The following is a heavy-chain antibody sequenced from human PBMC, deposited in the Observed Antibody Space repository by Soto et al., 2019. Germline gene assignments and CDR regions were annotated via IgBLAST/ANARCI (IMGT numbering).Heavy chain of an antibody. Sequence: SVKVSCKASGFTFTSSAVQWVRQARGQRLEWIGWIVVGSGNTNYAQKFQERVTITRDMSTSTAYMELSSQRSEDTAVYSCAGVANSRNGSYYYGRDVWGQGSTVTVSS. CDR2: IVVGSGNT. V-gene: IGHV1-58*01. J-gene: IGHJ6*02. D-gene: IGHD6-25*01. CDR1: GFTFTSSA. CDR3: AGVANSRNGSYYYGRDV.